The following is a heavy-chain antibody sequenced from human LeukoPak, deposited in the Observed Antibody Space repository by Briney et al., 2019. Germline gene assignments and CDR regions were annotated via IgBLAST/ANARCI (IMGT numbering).Heavy chain of an antibody. Sequence: GGSLRLSCAASGFTFGSYGMHWVRQAPGKGLEWVSGINWNGGSTGYADSVKGRFTISRDNAKNSLYLQMNSLRAEDTALYYCARDSYSGSYSYFDYWGQGTLVTVSS. J-gene: IGHJ4*02. CDR1: GFTFGSYG. D-gene: IGHD1-26*01. V-gene: IGHV3-20*04. CDR3: ARDSYSGSYSYFDY. CDR2: INWNGGST.